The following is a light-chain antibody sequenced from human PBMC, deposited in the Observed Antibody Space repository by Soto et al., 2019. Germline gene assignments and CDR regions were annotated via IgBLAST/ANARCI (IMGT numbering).Light chain of an antibody. CDR2: DAS. Sequence: DIQMAQSPSTLSGSVGDRVTITCRASQSISSWLAWYQQKPGKAPKLLIYDASNLERGVSSRFSGSGSGTEFTLTISSLQPDDFATYYCQQYNGFSRTFGQGTKVDIK. V-gene: IGKV1-5*01. CDR1: QSISSW. CDR3: QQYNGFSRT. J-gene: IGKJ1*01.